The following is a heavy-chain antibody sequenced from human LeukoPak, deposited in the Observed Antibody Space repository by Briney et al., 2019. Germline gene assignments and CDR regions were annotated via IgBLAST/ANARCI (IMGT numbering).Heavy chain of an antibody. J-gene: IGHJ4*01. CDR1: GGSISSYY. CDR2: MFYSGSV. V-gene: IGHV4-59*13. CDR3: ATLLAVRGVLSLDN. D-gene: IGHD3-10*02. Sequence: SETLSLTCSVSGGSISSYYWTWIRQSPGKGLEWIGSMFYSGSVHYYPSLKSRLTISVDTSKNHFSLKMTSVTAADTAVYFCATLLAVRGVLSLDNWGHGTLITVSS.